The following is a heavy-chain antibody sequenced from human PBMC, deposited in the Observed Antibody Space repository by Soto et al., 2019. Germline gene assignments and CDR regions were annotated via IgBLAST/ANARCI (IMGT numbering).Heavy chain of an antibody. CDR1: GFTFSSYA. V-gene: IGHV3-23*01. Sequence: PGGSLRLSCAASGFTFSSYAMSWVRQAPGKGLEWVSAISGSGGSTYYADSVKGRFTISGDNSKNTLYLQMNSLRAEDTAVYYCAKDALFSSGYFDWLSTQPNMDVWGKGTTVTVSS. CDR2: ISGSGGST. J-gene: IGHJ6*03. D-gene: IGHD3-9*01. CDR3: AKDALFSSGYFDWLSTQPNMDV.